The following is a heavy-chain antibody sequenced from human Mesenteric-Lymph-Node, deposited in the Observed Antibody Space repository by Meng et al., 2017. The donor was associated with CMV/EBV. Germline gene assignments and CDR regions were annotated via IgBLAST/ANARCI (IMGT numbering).Heavy chain of an antibody. CDR1: GGSISNTNW. V-gene: IGHV4-4*01. D-gene: IGHD1-26*01. CDR3: ARDRTAPSSGSYGLDL. Sequence: GGSISNTNWWSWVRRPPEKGLEWIGEVYHSGSTNYNPSLKGRVTISLDKSKNQFSLKLSSVTAADTAVYFCARDRTAPSSGSYGLDLWGRGTLVTVSS. CDR2: VYHSGST. J-gene: IGHJ2*01.